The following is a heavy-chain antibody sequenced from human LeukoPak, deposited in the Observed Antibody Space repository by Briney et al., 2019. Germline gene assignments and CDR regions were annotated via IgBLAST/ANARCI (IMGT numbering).Heavy chain of an antibody. J-gene: IGHJ5*02. Sequence: GGSLRLSCAASGFTFSSYGMHWVRQAPGKGLEWVAVIWYDGSNKYYADSVKGRFTISRDNSKSTLYLQMNSLRAEDTAVYYCASSGIAAAGPNWFDPWGQGTLVTVSS. CDR1: GFTFSSYG. V-gene: IGHV3-33*01. CDR3: ASSGIAAAGPNWFDP. D-gene: IGHD6-13*01. CDR2: IWYDGSNK.